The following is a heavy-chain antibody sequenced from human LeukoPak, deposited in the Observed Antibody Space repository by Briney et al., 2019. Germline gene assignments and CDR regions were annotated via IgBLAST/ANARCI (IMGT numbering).Heavy chain of an antibody. CDR3: AGGTFGRVAGTLDY. CDR1: GGSISSYY. D-gene: IGHD6-19*01. V-gene: IGHV4-59*01. Sequence: SETLSLTCTVSGGSISSYYWSWIRQPPGKGLEWIGYIYYSGSTNYNPSLKSRVTISVDTSKNQFSLKLSSVTAADTAVYYCAGGTFGRVAGTLDYWGQGTLVTVSS. J-gene: IGHJ4*02. CDR2: IYYSGST.